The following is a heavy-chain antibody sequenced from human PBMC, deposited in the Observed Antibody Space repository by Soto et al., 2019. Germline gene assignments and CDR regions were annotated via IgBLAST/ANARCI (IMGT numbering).Heavy chain of an antibody. CDR3: PRGEWLDAGEIQH. Sequence: EVPLLESGGGLAQPGGSLRLSCAASGFIFSNYVMSWVRQAPGKGLEWVSLISGSGGRTYYADSVKGRFTISRDNFKNTLYLLMNSLRAEDTAVYYCPRGEWLDAGEIQHWGQGTLVTVSS. D-gene: IGHD6-19*01. CDR2: ISGSGGRT. CDR1: GFIFSNYV. V-gene: IGHV3-23*01. J-gene: IGHJ1*01.